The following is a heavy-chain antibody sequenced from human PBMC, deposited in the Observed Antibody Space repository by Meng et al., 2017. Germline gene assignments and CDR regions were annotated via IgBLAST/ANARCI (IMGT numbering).Heavy chain of an antibody. Sequence: VQRAETGGGLIQPVGPLRLSCTASGFSVTPSYMSWVRQAPGKGLEWVSVIYSGGSTYYADSVKGRFSISRDNSKNTLYLQMNSLRAEDTAVYFCARDSSSGWYHNYWGQGTLVTVSS. V-gene: IGHV3-53*02. D-gene: IGHD6-19*01. CDR1: GFSVTPSY. CDR2: IYSGGST. J-gene: IGHJ4*02. CDR3: ARDSSSGWYHNY.